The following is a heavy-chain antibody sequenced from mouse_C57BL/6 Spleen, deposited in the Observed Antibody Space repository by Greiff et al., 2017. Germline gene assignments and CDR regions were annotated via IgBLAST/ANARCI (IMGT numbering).Heavy chain of an antibody. J-gene: IGHJ1*03. Sequence: EVQLQQSGAELVRPGASVKLSCTASGFNIKDYYMHWVKQRPEKGLEWIGRIDPEDGDTEYAPKFQGKATMTADTSSNTAYLQPSSLTSEDTAVYYCTTNYGSSHWYFDVWGTGTTVTVSS. V-gene: IGHV14-1*01. D-gene: IGHD1-1*01. CDR1: GFNIKDYY. CDR2: IDPEDGDT. CDR3: TTNYGSSHWYFDV.